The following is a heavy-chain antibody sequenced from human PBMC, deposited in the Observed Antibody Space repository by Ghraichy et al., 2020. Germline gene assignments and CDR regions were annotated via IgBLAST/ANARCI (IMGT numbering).Heavy chain of an antibody. J-gene: IGHJ6*02. CDR2: ISGDGGHT. CDR1: EFTSNSYA. V-gene: IGHV3-23*01. Sequence: GGSLRLSCAASEFTSNSYAMTWVRQAPGKGLEWVSGISGDGGHTYYADSVKGRFTISRDNSKNTLYLQMYSLRAEDTAAYYCAKTPRYTAYAMDVWGQGTTVTVSS. D-gene: IGHD1-14*01. CDR3: AKTPRYTAYAMDV.